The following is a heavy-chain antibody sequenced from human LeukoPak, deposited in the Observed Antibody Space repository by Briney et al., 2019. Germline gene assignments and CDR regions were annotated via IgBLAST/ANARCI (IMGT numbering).Heavy chain of an antibody. V-gene: IGHV3-23*01. D-gene: IGHD3-10*01. Sequence: GGSLRLSCAASGFTFSNAWMSWVRQAPGKGLEWVSAISGSGGSTYYADSVKGRFTISRDNSKNTLYLQMNSPRAEDTAVYYCAKTRFYGSGYYFDYWGQGTLVTVSS. CDR3: AKTRFYGSGYYFDY. CDR1: GFTFSNAW. CDR2: ISGSGGST. J-gene: IGHJ4*02.